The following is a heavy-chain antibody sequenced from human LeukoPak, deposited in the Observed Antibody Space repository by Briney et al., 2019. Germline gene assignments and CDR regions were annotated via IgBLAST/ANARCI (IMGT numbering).Heavy chain of an antibody. D-gene: IGHD6-6*01. J-gene: IGHJ3*02. CDR2: ISSGSTYV. V-gene: IGHV3-21*01. CDR1: GVTLSSYA. CDR3: GRVGGRSKAAKGDAFDI. Sequence: GGSLRLSCAASGVTLSSYAMSWVRQAPGKGLEWVSSISSGSTYVYYADSVQGRFTISRDNAQSSVYLQMNSLRAEDTAVYYCGRVGGRSKAAKGDAFDIWGQGTMVVVSS.